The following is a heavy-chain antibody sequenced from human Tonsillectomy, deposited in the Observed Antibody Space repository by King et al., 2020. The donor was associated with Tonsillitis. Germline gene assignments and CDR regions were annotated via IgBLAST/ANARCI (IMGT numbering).Heavy chain of an antibody. J-gene: IGHJ6*02. Sequence: VQLVESGGGLVQPGRSLRLSCAASGFTFDDYAMHWVRQAPGKGLEWVSGISWNSGSIGYADSVKGRFTISRDNAKNSLYLQMNSLRAEDTALYYCAKDIGYYGSGSYLGYYGMDVWDQGTTVTVSS. D-gene: IGHD3-10*01. CDR2: ISWNSGSI. CDR3: AKDIGYYGSGSYLGYYGMDV. V-gene: IGHV3-9*01. CDR1: GFTFDDYA.